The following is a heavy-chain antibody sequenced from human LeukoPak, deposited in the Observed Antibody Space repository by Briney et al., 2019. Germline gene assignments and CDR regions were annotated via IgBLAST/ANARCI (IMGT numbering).Heavy chain of an antibody. Sequence: ASVKVSCKASGYTFTSYGISWVRQTPGQGLEWMGWISAYNGNTNYAQKLQGRVTVTTDTSTSTAYMELRSLRSDDTAVYYCARPSGYDLVAPGYYYYMDVWGKGTTVIVSS. CDR3: ARPSGYDLVAPGYYYYMDV. CDR1: GYTFTSYG. V-gene: IGHV1-18*01. J-gene: IGHJ6*03. CDR2: ISAYNGNT. D-gene: IGHD5-12*01.